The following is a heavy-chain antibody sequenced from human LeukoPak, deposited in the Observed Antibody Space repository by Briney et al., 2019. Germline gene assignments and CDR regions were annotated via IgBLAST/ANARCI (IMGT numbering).Heavy chain of an antibody. J-gene: IGHJ3*02. CDR3: ARAKPLDAFDI. V-gene: IGHV4-38-2*02. D-gene: IGHD1-14*01. CDR1: NYSISTGYY. CDR2: IYHGGST. Sequence: PSETLSLTCTVSNYSISTGYYWGWIRQSPGKGLEWIGSIYHGGSTYYNPSLKSRVTISVDTSKNQFSLKLSSVTAADTAVYYCARAKPLDAFDIWGQGTMVTVSS.